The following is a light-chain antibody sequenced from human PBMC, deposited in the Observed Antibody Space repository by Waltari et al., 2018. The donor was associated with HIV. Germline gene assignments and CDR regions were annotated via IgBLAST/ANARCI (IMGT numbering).Light chain of an antibody. CDR1: RDIKSY. CDR3: QHLDSYPS. Sequence: DIQLNQSPSFLSASIGDIVTITCRASRDIKSYLAWYQQRPGKAPNLLLVASSTFHSGVPARFSASGSGTEFTRTITSLQPEDLATYFCQHLDSYPSFGAGTRVEIK. V-gene: IGKV1-9*01. CDR2: ASS. J-gene: IGKJ4*01.